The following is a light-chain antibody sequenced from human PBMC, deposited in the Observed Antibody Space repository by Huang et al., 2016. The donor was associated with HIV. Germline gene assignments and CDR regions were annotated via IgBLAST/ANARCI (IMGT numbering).Light chain of an antibody. CDR2: EAS. J-gene: IGKJ4*01. Sequence: EIVLTQSPATVSLFLGDRVKLSCRATQNINNCLAWDQQKPGRAPTLLMYEASIRPSGIPARCSGSGSGTDCTLTISSLETEDVAIYYCQQRYDRVTFGGGT. CDR1: QNINNC. V-gene: IGKV3-11*01. CDR3: QQRYDRVT.